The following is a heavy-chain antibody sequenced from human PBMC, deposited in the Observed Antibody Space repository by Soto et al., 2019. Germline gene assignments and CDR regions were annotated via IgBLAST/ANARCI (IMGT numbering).Heavy chain of an antibody. D-gene: IGHD2-2*01. J-gene: IGHJ4*02. Sequence: EVQLLESGGGLEQPGNSLRLSCAASGFTFAHFGMSWIRQVPGKGLEWVSMISPTGDATYYADAVKGRFTISRDNSDNPLHLQMDSLRAEDTAVYYCQRDHRMPLESWGQGARVTVSS. CDR2: ISPTGDAT. V-gene: IGHV3-23*01. CDR3: QRDHRMPLES. CDR1: GFTFAHFG.